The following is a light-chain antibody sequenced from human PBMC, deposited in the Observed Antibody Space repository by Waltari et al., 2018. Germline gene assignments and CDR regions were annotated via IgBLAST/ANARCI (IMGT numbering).Light chain of an antibody. V-gene: IGKV2-30*01. CDR1: QSLVDRDGNTY. CDR2: KVS. J-gene: IGKJ1*01. CDR3: MQGRHWPPVT. Sequence: DIVMTQSPLSLPVTLGQPASISCRSSQSLVDRDGNTYLNWYQQRPGQSPRRLIYKVSKRDSGVPDRFSGSGSATDFTLKIRRVEAEDVGIYYCMQGRHWPPVTFGQGTKVEIK.